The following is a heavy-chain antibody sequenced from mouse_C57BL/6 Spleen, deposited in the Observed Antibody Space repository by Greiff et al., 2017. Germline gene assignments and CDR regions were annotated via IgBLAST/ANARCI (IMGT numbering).Heavy chain of an antibody. J-gene: IGHJ3*01. CDR1: GFTFSDYG. V-gene: IGHV5-17*01. D-gene: IGHD2-1*01. Sequence: EVKLVESGAGLVKPGGSLKLSCAASGFTFSDYGMHWVRQAPEKGLEWVAYISSGSSTIYYADTVKGRFTISRDNAKNTLFLQMTSLRSEDTAMYYCARGYGNYVPAWFAYWGQGTLVTVSA. CDR3: ARGYGNYVPAWFAY. CDR2: ISSGSSTI.